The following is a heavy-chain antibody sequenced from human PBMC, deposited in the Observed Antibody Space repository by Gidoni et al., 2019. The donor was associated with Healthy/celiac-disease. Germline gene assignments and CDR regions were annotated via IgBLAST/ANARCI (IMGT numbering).Heavy chain of an antibody. Sequence: QVQLVQSGAEVKKPGSSVKVSCKVSGGTFSSYAISWVRQAPGQGLEWMGRIIPILGIANYAQKFQGRVTITADKSTSTAYMELSSLRSEDTAVYYCARVADSPTYDAFDIWGQGTMVTVSS. J-gene: IGHJ3*02. V-gene: IGHV1-69*04. D-gene: IGHD2-21*01. CDR2: IIPILGIA. CDR3: ARVADSPTYDAFDI. CDR1: GGTFSSYA.